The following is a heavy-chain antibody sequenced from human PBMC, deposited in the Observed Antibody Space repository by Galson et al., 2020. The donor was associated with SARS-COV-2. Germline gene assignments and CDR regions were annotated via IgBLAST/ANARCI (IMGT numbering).Heavy chain of an antibody. J-gene: IGHJ4*02. V-gene: IGHV4-34*01. CDR1: GGSFSGYY. D-gene: IGHD6-13*01. Sequence: SETLSLTCAVYGGSFSGYYWSWIRQPPGKGLEWIGEINHSGSTNYNPSLKSRVTISVNTSKNQFSLKLSSVTAADTAVYYCAREGGAAAGTGLDYWGQGTLVTVPS. CDR3: AREGGAAAGTGLDY. CDR2: INHSGST.